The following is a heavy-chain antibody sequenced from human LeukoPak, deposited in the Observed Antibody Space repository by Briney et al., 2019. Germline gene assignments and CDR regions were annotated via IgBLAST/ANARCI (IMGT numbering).Heavy chain of an antibody. D-gene: IGHD1-26*01. Sequence: GGSLRLSCAASGFTFSSYWMYWVRQTPGKGLVVVSRMNIDESSISYADSVRGRFTISRDNAKNTLYLQMDSLRAEDTAVYYCARATSLQFMGAYDYWGQGTLVTVSS. CDR1: GFTFSSYW. CDR3: ARATSLQFMGAYDY. J-gene: IGHJ4*02. V-gene: IGHV3-74*01. CDR2: MNIDESSI.